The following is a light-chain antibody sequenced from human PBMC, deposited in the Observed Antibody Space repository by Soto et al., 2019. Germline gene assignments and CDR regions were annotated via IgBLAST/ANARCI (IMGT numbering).Light chain of an antibody. J-gene: IGKJ5*01. CDR2: GAS. Sequence: ELVLTQSPGTLSLSPGERASLSCRASQSVSRYLAWYQQKPGQAPRLLIYGASYRAAGIPARFSGSGSGTDFILTISSLEPEDFAIYYCQQRSNWITVGQGTRLEI. V-gene: IGKV3-11*01. CDR3: QQRSNWIT. CDR1: QSVSRY.